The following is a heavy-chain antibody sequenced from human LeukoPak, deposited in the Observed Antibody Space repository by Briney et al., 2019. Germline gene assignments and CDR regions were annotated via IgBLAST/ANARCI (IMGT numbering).Heavy chain of an antibody. CDR2: ISGSGGNT. Sequence: PGGSLRLSCAASGFNFRSYAMNWVRQAPGKGLEWVSTISGSGGNTYYPDSVKGRFTISRDNSKNIVYLHMDSLRAEDTAVYYCAKSWGIVALTGTGFDYWGQGTLVTVSS. V-gene: IGHV3-23*01. D-gene: IGHD6-19*01. J-gene: IGHJ4*02. CDR1: GFNFRSYA. CDR3: AKSWGIVALTGTGFDY.